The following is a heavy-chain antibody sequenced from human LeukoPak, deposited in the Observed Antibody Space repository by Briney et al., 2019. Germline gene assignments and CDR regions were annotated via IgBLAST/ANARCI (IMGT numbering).Heavy chain of an antibody. Sequence: SETLSLTCTVSGGSISSYYWSWIRQPPGKGLEWIGYIYYSGSTNYNPSLKSRVTISVGTSKNQFSLKLSSVTAADTAVYYCARHMGLGYSYGYPYFDYWGQGTLVTVSS. V-gene: IGHV4-59*08. CDR1: GGSISSYY. D-gene: IGHD5-18*01. J-gene: IGHJ4*02. CDR2: IYYSGST. CDR3: ARHMGLGYSYGYPYFDY.